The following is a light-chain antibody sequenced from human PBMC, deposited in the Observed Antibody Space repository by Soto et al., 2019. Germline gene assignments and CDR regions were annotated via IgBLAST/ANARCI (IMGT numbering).Light chain of an antibody. V-gene: IGLV2-14*03. J-gene: IGLJ2*01. CDR2: DVN. CDR3: TSWTTSTTMI. Sequence: QAVLTQPASVYGSPGQSITISCTGTSSDIGAYNFVSWYQQHPGKAPKLMLYDVNIRPSGVSNRFSGSKSGNTASLTISGLQAEDEADYYCTSWTTSTTMIFGGGTKLTVL. CDR1: SSDIGAYNF.